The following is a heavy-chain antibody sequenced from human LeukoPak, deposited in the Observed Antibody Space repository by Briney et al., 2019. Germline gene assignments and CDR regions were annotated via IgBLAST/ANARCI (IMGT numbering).Heavy chain of an antibody. CDR3: ARRASGYGNFDY. D-gene: IGHD5-12*01. CDR2: IYSDGSST. CDR1: GFSFNTYW. V-gene: IGHV3-74*01. Sequence: GGSLRLSCAASGFSFNTYWMHWVRQAPGKGLVWVSRIYSDGSSTYYADSVKGRFTCSRDNAKNTVYLQMNSLRAEDTAVYYCARRASGYGNFDYWGQGTLVTVSS. J-gene: IGHJ4*02.